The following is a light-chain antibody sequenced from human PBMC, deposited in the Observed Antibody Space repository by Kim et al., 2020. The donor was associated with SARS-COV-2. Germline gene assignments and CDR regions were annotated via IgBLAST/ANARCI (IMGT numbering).Light chain of an antibody. V-gene: IGKV3-11*01. CDR3: QQRGNWPIT. CDR1: QSVSDY. Sequence: VSPGERATLSCRASQSVSDYLAWYKQKPGQAPRLLIYDVSNRATGIPVRFSGSGSWTDFTLTISSLEPEDFAVYYCQQRGNWPITFGQGTRLEIK. CDR2: DVS. J-gene: IGKJ5*01.